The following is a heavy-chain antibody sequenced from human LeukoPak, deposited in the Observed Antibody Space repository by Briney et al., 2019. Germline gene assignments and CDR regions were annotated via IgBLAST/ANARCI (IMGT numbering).Heavy chain of an antibody. J-gene: IGHJ4*02. CDR2: ISWNSGSA. V-gene: IGHV3-9*01. CDR1: GFTFDDYS. CDR3: AKDRTYSAYAAVDY. Sequence: GRSLRLSCAASGFTFDDYSMHWVRQAPGKGLEWVPGISWNSGSAGYADSVKGRFTISRDSAKNSLYLQMNSLRTEDTALYYCAKDRTYSAYAAVDYWGKGTLVSVS. D-gene: IGHD5-12*01.